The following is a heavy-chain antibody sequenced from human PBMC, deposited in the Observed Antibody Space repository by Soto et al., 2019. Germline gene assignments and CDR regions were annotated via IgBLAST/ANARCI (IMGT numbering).Heavy chain of an antibody. V-gene: IGHV3-21*01. CDR1: GFTFSSYS. D-gene: IGHD3-10*01. Sequence: GGSLRLSCAASGFTFSSYSMNWVRQAPGKGLEWVSSISSSSSYIYYADSVKGRFTISRDNAKNSLYLQMNSLRAEDTAVYYCARGRGVFYGMDVWGQGTTVTVSS. CDR2: ISSSSSYI. CDR3: ARGRGVFYGMDV. J-gene: IGHJ6*02.